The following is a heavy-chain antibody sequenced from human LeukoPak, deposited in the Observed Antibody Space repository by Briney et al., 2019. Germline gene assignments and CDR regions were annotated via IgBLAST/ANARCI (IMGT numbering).Heavy chain of an antibody. CDR1: GGPITSSY. CDR2: TYYNGRA. Sequence: SETLSLTCTVSGGPITSSYWTWIRQPPGKGLEWIAYTYYNGRANYNPSLKSRVTISVDTSKNQFSLKLSSVTAADTAVYYCVRAKGDYWGPGTLVTVSS. J-gene: IGHJ4*02. V-gene: IGHV4-59*01. CDR3: VRAKGDY.